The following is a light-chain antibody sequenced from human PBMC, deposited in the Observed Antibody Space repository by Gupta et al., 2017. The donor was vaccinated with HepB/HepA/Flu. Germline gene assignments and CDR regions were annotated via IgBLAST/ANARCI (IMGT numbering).Light chain of an antibody. Sequence: QPVLTQPSPASGSPGQRVAIPCSGSSSNVGRDNVNWYRQLPGTAPKLLIYNDDSRPSGVPDRFSGSKSGTSASLAISGLQSEDEADYYCKAWDNSLSAFVFGAGTRVTVL. V-gene: IGLV1-44*01. CDR2: NDD. CDR3: KAWDNSLSAFV. J-gene: IGLJ1*01. CDR1: SSNVGRDN.